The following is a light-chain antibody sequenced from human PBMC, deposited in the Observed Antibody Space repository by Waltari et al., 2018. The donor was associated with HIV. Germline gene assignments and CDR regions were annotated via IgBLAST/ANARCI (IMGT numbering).Light chain of an antibody. CDR1: QSLVYRDGDTY. CDR3: MQGLHWPYT. V-gene: IGKV2-30*01. J-gene: IGKJ2*01. Sequence: DVVMTQSPLSLPVTLGQPATISCRSSQSLVYRDGDTYLNWFKQRPGQSPRRLIYKFSNRDSGVPDRFSGSGSGTDFALNISRVEAEDVGVYYCMQGLHWPYTFGQGTKLEIK. CDR2: KFS.